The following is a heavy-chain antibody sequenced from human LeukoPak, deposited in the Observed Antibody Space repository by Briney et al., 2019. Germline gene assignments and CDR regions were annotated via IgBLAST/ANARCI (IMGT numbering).Heavy chain of an antibody. Sequence: ASVKVSCKVSGYTLTELSMHWVRQAPGKGLEWMGGFDPEDGETIYAQKFQGRVTMTEDTSTDTAYMELSSLRSEDTAVYYCATSVRATRRLIHFNYWGQGTLVTVSS. CDR1: GYTLTELS. CDR3: ATSVRATRRLIHFNY. V-gene: IGHV1-24*01. D-gene: IGHD3-10*01. J-gene: IGHJ4*02. CDR2: FDPEDGET.